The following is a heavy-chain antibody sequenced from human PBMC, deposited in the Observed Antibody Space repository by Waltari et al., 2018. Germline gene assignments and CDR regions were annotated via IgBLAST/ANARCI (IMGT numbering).Heavy chain of an antibody. D-gene: IGHD5-18*01. Sequence: QVQLVQSGAEVKKPGSSVKVSCKASGGTFSSYTISWVRQAPGQGLEWMGRSIRIMGIANYAQKFKGRGTITADKSTSTAYMELSSLRSEDTAGYYCAREDTAMATNYYYYYGMDVWGQGTTVTVSS. V-gene: IGHV1-69*08. CDR3: AREDTAMATNYYYYYGMDV. J-gene: IGHJ6*02. CDR2: SIRIMGIA. CDR1: GGTFSSYT.